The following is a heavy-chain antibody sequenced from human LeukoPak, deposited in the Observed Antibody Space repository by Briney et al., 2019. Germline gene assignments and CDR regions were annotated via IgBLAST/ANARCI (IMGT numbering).Heavy chain of an antibody. V-gene: IGHV3-53*01. D-gene: IGHD6-19*01. Sequence: GGSLRLSCAASEFTVSSHYMSWVRQAPGKGLEWVSVIYTDGSTFYADSVKGRFTISRDNSKNTLYLQMNSLRAEDTAVYYCAKGEGSSGWSDAFDIWGQGTMVTVSS. CDR1: EFTVSSHY. J-gene: IGHJ3*02. CDR2: IYTDGST. CDR3: AKGEGSSGWSDAFDI.